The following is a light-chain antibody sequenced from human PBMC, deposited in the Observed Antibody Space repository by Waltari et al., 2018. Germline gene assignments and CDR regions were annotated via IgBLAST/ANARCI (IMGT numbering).Light chain of an antibody. CDR3: MQSMHLPLYT. J-gene: IGKJ2*01. CDR2: EVS. V-gene: IGKV2D-29*01. CDR1: QSLVHTDGKIY. Sequence: DVVLTQTPLSLSVSPGQSASFSCKSSQSLVHTDGKIYLYWYGQKPGQPPQLLIYEVSNRFPGVPPRFSGSVSGTDFTLKISRVEAEDVGVYYCMQSMHLPLYTFGQGTKLEIK.